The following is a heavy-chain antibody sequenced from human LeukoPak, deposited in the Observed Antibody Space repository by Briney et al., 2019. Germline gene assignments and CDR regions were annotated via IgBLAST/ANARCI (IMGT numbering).Heavy chain of an antibody. V-gene: IGHV3-7*01. J-gene: IGHJ4*02. CDR2: IKQDGSEK. D-gene: IGHD3-3*01. CDR3: ARDKYYDFWSGYYTGRYYFDY. CDR1: GFTFSSYW. Sequence: GGSLRLPCAASGFTFSSYWMSWVRQAPGKGLEWVANIKQDGSEKYYVDSVKGRFTISRDNAKNSLYLQMNSLRAEDTAVYYCARDKYYDFWSGYYTGRYYFDYWGQGTLVTVSS.